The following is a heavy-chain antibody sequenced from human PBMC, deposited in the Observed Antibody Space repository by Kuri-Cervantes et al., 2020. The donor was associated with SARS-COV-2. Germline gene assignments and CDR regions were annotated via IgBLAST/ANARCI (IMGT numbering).Heavy chain of an antibody. CDR1: GFTVSSNY. Sequence: GESLKISCAASGFTVSSNYMSWVRQAPGKGLEWVSVIYSGGSTYYADSVKGRFTISRDNSKNTLYLQMNSLRAEDTAVYYCARMYYYDSKALDYWGQGTLVTAPQ. CDR2: IYSGGST. V-gene: IGHV3-66*01. CDR3: ARMYYYDSKALDY. J-gene: IGHJ4*02. D-gene: IGHD3-22*01.